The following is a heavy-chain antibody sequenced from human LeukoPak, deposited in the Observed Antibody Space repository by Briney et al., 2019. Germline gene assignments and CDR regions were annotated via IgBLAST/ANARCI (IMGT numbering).Heavy chain of an antibody. CDR1: GGSISSGSYS. Sequence: SETLSLTCTVSGGSISSGSYSWTWIRQPAGKGLEWIGRIYNRGSTNCNPSLKSRVTISIDTSKNQFSLKLTSVTAADTAVYYCARKSASSRAGFDYWGQGTLVTVSS. CDR3: ARKSASSRAGFDY. V-gene: IGHV4-61*02. J-gene: IGHJ4*02. CDR2: IYNRGST. D-gene: IGHD2-2*01.